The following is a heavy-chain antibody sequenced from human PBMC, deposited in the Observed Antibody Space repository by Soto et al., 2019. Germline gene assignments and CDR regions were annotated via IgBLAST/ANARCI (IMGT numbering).Heavy chain of an antibody. CDR1: GGSFSGYY. CDR3: AREPLYTSGATDH. J-gene: IGHJ4*02. Sequence: QMQLQQWGAGLLKPSETLSLTCAVSGGSFSGYYWSWIRQPPGKGLEWIGEINHSGSTNYNPSLNSRVTLTVDTSKTQFSLELDSVTAAYTAVYYCAREPLYTSGATDHWGQGTLVTVSS. V-gene: IGHV4-34*01. D-gene: IGHD1-26*01. CDR2: INHSGST.